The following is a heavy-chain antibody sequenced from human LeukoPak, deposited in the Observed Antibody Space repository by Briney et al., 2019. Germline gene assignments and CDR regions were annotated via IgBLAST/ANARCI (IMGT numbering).Heavy chain of an antibody. CDR1: GGTFSSYA. V-gene: IGHV1-69*01. CDR3: ARIRITVSYGMDV. Sequence: SVKVSCKASGGTFSSYAISWVRQAPGQGLEWMGGIIPIFGTANYAQKFQGRVTITADESTSTAHMELSSLRSEDTAVYYCARIRITVSYGMDVWGKGTTVTVSS. CDR2: IIPIFGTA. J-gene: IGHJ6*04. D-gene: IGHD3-10*01.